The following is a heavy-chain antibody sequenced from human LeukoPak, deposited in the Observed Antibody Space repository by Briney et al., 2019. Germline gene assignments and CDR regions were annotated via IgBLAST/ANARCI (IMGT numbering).Heavy chain of an antibody. J-gene: IGHJ4*02. CDR1: GGSFSGYY. CDR2: FNHSGST. Sequence: SETLSLTCAVYGGSFSGYYWSWIRQPPGKGLEWIGEFNHSGSTNYNPSLKSRVTISVDTSKNQFSLKLSSVTAADTAVYYCARDRGPYSGYDSYYFDYWGQGTLVTVSS. D-gene: IGHD5-12*01. V-gene: IGHV4-34*09. CDR3: ARDRGPYSGYDSYYFDY.